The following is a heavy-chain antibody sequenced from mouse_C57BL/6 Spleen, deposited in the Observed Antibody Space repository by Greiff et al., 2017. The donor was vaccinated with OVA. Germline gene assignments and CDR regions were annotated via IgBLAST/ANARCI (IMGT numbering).Heavy chain of an antibody. D-gene: IGHD1-1*01. CDR1: GYTFTDYY. CDR3: ASADSSWYYAMDY. J-gene: IGHJ4*01. V-gene: IGHV1-26*01. CDR2: INPNNGGT. Sequence: VQLQQSGPELVKPGASVKISCKASGYTFTDYYMNWVKQSHGKSLEWIGDINPNNGGTSYNQKFKGKATLTVDKSSSTAYLELRSLTSEDSAVYYCASADSSWYYAMDYWGQGTSVTVSS.